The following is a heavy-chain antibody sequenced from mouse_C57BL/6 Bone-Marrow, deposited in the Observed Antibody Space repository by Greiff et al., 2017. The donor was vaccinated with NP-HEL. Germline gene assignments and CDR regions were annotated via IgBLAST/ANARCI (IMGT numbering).Heavy chain of an antibody. V-gene: IGHV1-74*01. Sequence: QVQLQQPGAELVKPGASVKVSCKASGYTFTSYWMHWVKQRPGQGLEWIGRIHPADSDTNYNHKFKGRATLTVDKSSSTAYMQISSLTSEDSAVYYCASSNPYDDMDYWGQGTSLTVSS. CDR1: GYTFTSYW. D-gene: IGHD4-1*01. CDR2: IHPADSDT. CDR3: ASSNPYDDMDY. J-gene: IGHJ4*01.